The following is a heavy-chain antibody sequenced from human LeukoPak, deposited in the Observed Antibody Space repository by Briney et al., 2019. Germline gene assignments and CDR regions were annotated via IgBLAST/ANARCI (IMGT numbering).Heavy chain of an antibody. CDR1: GGSISSSSYY. CDR2: IYYSGST. Sequence: SETLSLTCTVSGGSISSSSYYWGWIRQPPGKGLEWIGSIYYSGSTYYNPSLKSRVTISVDTSKNQFSLKLSSVTAADTAVYYCARHLSESGGYYYYMDVWGKGTTVTVSS. V-gene: IGHV4-39*01. D-gene: IGHD3-16*02. J-gene: IGHJ6*03. CDR3: ARHLSESGGYYYYMDV.